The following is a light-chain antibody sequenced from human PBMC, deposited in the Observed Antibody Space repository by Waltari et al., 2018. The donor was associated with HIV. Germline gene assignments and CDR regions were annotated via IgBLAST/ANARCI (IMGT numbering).Light chain of an antibody. CDR2: DDT. CDR1: NIGYRS. J-gene: IGLJ2*01. CDR3: QVWASNSAYVV. V-gene: IGLV3-21*02. Sequence: YELTQPPSVSVAPGQTATITCGGDNIGYRSVHWYQQKAGQAPVLVFYDDTNRPSGIPERFSGSKSGNTATLTISRVEAGDEADYYCQVWASNSAYVVFGGRTKLTVL.